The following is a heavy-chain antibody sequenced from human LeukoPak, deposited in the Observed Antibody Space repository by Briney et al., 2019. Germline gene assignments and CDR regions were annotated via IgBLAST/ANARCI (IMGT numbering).Heavy chain of an antibody. CDR3: ARGDFLVAAAGRAGHPGPPQFDY. J-gene: IGHJ4*02. CDR2: INHSGST. V-gene: IGHV4-34*01. CDR1: GGSFSGYY. D-gene: IGHD6-13*01. Sequence: SETLSLTCAVYGGSFSGYYWSWIRQPPGKGLEWIGEINHSGSTNYNPSLKSRVTISVDTSKNQFSLKLSSVTAADTAVYYCARGDFLVAAAGRAGHPGPPQFDYWGQGTLVTVSS.